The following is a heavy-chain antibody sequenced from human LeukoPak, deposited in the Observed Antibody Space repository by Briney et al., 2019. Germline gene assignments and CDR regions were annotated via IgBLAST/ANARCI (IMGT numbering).Heavy chain of an antibody. J-gene: IGHJ4*02. CDR2: ISSSGSTI. D-gene: IGHD3-10*01. CDR1: GFTFSSYA. V-gene: IGHV3-48*04. CDR3: ARGYMVRGVSEDY. Sequence: GGSLRLSCAASGFTFSSYAMSWVRQAPGKGLEWVSYISSSGSTIYYADSVKGRFTISRDNAKNSLYLQMNSLRAEDTAVYYCARGYMVRGVSEDYWGQGTLVTVSS.